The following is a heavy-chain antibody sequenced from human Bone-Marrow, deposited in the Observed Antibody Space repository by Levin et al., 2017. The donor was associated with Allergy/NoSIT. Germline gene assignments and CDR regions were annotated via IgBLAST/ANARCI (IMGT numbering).Heavy chain of an antibody. CDR2: IHSNGRSA. CDR3: VRDPMISGDY. D-gene: IGHD3-22*01. CDR1: GLSISNYW. Sequence: GGSLRLSCAASGLSISNYWMHWFRQAPGEGPVWVSRIHSNGRSADYADSVKGRFTISRDNARNTLYLQMNSLRAEDTAMYYCVRDPMISGDYWGQGTLVTVSS. V-gene: IGHV3-74*01. J-gene: IGHJ4*02.